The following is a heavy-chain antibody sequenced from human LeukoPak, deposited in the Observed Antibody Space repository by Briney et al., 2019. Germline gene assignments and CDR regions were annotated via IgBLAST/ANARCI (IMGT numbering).Heavy chain of an antibody. CDR2: IYYSGST. CDR3: ARDLGIVGATESFYY. Sequence: TPSQTLSLTCTVSGGSISSGGYYWSWIRQHPGKGLEWIGYIYYSGSTYYNPSLKSRVTISVDTSKNQFSLKLSSVTAADTVVYYCARDLGIVGATESFYYWGQGTLVTVSS. J-gene: IGHJ4*02. D-gene: IGHD1-26*01. CDR1: GGSISSGGYY. V-gene: IGHV4-31*03.